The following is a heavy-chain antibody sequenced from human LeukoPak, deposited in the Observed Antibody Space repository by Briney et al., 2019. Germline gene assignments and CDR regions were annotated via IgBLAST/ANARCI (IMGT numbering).Heavy chain of an antibody. Sequence: GGSLRLSCAASGFSFSSVGMHWIGQAPGKGLEWVAAIWYVGGKKNYGLSGEGRFTISRDNPTNTLYLQMNSLSAEDTAVYYCAKETYYGSGSYHIPDPFDIWGQGTMVTVSS. J-gene: IGHJ3*02. V-gene: IGHV3-33*06. CDR3: AKETYYGSGSYHIPDPFDI. CDR1: GFSFSSVG. CDR2: IWYVGGKK. D-gene: IGHD3-10*01.